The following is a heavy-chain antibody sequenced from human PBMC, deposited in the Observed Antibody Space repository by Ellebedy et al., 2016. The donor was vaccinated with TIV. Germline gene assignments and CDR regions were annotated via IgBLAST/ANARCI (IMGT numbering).Heavy chain of an antibody. Sequence: SETLSLTXAVYGGSFSGYYWSWIRQPPGKGLEWIGEINHSGSTNYNPSLKSRVTISVDTSKNQFSLKLSSVTAADTAVYYCARGITIFGVVTPGRYMDVWGKGTTVTVSS. D-gene: IGHD3-3*01. CDR1: GGSFSGYY. V-gene: IGHV4-34*01. CDR3: ARGITIFGVVTPGRYMDV. CDR2: INHSGST. J-gene: IGHJ6*03.